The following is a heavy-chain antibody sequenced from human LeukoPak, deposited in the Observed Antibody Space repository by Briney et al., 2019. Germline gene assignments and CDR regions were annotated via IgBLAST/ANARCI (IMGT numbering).Heavy chain of an antibody. Sequence: SETLSLTCTVSTGSISNSSYYWGWFRQPPGKGLEWIGSIYYSGDTYSTPSLKSRVAISLDTSNNQFSLRLSSVTAADTAVYYCARDAAFDYWGQGTLVTVSS. V-gene: IGHV4-39*07. CDR3: ARDAAFDY. J-gene: IGHJ4*02. D-gene: IGHD6-13*01. CDR2: IYYSGDT. CDR1: TGSISNSSYY.